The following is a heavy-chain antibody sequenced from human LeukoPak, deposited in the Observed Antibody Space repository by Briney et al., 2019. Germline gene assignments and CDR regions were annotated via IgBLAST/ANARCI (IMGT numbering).Heavy chain of an antibody. J-gene: IGHJ3*02. D-gene: IGHD3-16*02. CDR3: ARDDYVWGGYRYRFHDAFDI. V-gene: IGHV1-18*01. CDR1: GYTFSSYG. Sequence: ASVKVSCKASGYTFSSYGISWVRQAPGQGLEWMGWISAYNGNTNYAQKLQGRVTMTTDTSTSTAYMELRSLRSDDTAVYYCARDDYVWGGYRYRFHDAFDIWGQGTMVTVSS. CDR2: ISAYNGNT.